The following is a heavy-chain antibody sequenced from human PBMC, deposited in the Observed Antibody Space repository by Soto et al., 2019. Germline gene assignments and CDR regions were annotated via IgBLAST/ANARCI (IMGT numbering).Heavy chain of an antibody. CDR3: AKDSSGWDYYGMDV. D-gene: IGHD6-19*01. CDR1: GFTFSSYG. V-gene: IGHV3-30*18. J-gene: IGHJ6*02. Sequence: QVQLVESGGGVVQPGRSLRLSCAASGFTFSSYGMHWVRQAPGKGLEWVAVISYDGSNKYYADSVKGRFTISRDNSKNTLYLQMNSLRAEDTAVYYCAKDSSGWDYYGMDVWGQWTTVTVSS. CDR2: ISYDGSNK.